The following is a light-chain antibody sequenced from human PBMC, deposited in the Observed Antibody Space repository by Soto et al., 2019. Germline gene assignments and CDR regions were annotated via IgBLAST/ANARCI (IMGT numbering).Light chain of an antibody. CDR2: ANN. V-gene: IGLV1-47*01. CDR3: AAWDDSLSGRV. Sequence: QSVLTQPPSASGTPRQRVTISCSGSGSNVGTSYVYWYQQLPGTAPKLLIYANNQRPSGVPDRFSGSKSGTSASLAISGLRSEDEADYYCAAWDDSLSGRVFGGGTKVTVL. J-gene: IGLJ3*02. CDR1: GSNVGTSY.